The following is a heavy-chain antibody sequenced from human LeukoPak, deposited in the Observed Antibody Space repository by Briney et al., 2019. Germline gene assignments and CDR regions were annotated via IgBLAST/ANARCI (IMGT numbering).Heavy chain of an antibody. Sequence: GSSVKVSCKASGGTFSSYAINWVRQATGQGLEWMGWMNPTSASTGYSQKFQGRVTITRDTSASTAYMELSSLRSEDTAVYYCARAPRDIVVVVAATYYFDYWGQGTLVTVSS. D-gene: IGHD2-15*01. CDR1: GGTFSSYA. CDR3: ARAPRDIVVVVAATYYFDY. CDR2: MNPTSAST. J-gene: IGHJ4*02. V-gene: IGHV1-8*03.